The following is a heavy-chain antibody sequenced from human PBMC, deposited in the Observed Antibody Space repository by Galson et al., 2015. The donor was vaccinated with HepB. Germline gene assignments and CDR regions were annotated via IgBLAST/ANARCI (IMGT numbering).Heavy chain of an antibody. J-gene: IGHJ5*02. V-gene: IGHV4-59*01. CDR2: IHYSGST. CDR1: GGSISSNY. CDR3: ARGVAAGWGSSSLNWFDP. Sequence: ETLSLTCTVSGGSISSNYWSWIRQPPGKGLEWLGYIHYSGSTNYNPSLKSRVIISVDTSKNQFSLKLSSVTAADTAVYYCARGVAAGWGSSSLNWFDPWGQGTLVTVSS. D-gene: IGHD3-16*01.